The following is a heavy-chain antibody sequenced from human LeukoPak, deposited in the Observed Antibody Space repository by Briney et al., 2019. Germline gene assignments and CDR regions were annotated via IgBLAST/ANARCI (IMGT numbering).Heavy chain of an antibody. D-gene: IGHD3-22*01. J-gene: IGHJ5*02. CDR1: GFTFSSYA. CDR3: AKFLTSRLRYYYDSSGYNDWFDP. Sequence: GGSLRLSCAASGFTFSSYAMSWVHQAPGKGLEWVSAISGSGGSTYYADSVKGRFTISRDNSKNTLYLQMNSLRAEDTAVYYCAKFLTSRLRYYYDSSGYNDWFDPWGQGTLVTVSS. V-gene: IGHV3-23*01. CDR2: ISGSGGST.